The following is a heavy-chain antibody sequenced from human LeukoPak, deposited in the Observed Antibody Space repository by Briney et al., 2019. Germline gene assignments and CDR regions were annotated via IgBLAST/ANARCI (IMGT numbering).Heavy chain of an antibody. D-gene: IGHD4-17*01. CDR2: IIPIFGTA. CDR3: ARDPIRGDYVLNRNWFDP. Sequence: SVKVSCKASGGTFISYAISWVRQAPGQGLEWMGGIIPIFGTANYAQKFQGRVTITADESTSTAYMELSSLRSEDTAVYYCARDPIRGDYVLNRNWFDPWGQGTLVTVSS. J-gene: IGHJ5*02. CDR1: GGTFISYA. V-gene: IGHV1-69*13.